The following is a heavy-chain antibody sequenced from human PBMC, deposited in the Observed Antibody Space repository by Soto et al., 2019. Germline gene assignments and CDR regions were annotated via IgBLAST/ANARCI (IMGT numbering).Heavy chain of an antibody. J-gene: IGHJ6*02. CDR3: ARKNEYYYYGMDV. V-gene: IGHV4-30-2*01. Sequence: PSETLSLTCAVSGGSISSGGYSWSWIRQPPGKGLEWIGYIYHSGSTYYNPSLKSRVTISVDRSKNQFSLKLSSVTAADTAVYYCARKNEYYYYGMDVWGQGTTVTVSS. CDR1: GGSISSGGYS. CDR2: IYHSGST.